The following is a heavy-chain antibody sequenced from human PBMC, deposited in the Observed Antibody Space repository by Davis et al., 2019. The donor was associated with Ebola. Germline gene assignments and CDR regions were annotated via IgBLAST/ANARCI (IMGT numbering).Heavy chain of an antibody. Sequence: PGGSLRLSCAASGFTFRTYWMLWVRQAPGKGLEWVGNIKPDGSQKYYMDSVKGRFTMSRDNAKNSLFLQMDSLRAEDTAVYYCVRDFNPSAGGTYWDAFDFWGHGTLVTVSS. V-gene: IGHV3-7*01. CDR2: IKPDGSQK. D-gene: IGHD1-26*01. CDR1: GFTFRTYW. CDR3: VRDFNPSAGGTYWDAFDF. J-gene: IGHJ3*01.